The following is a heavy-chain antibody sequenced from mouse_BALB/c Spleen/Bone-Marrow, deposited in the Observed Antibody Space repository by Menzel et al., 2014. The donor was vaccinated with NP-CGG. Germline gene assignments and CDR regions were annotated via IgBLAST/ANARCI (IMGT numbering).Heavy chain of an antibody. D-gene: IGHD1-1*01. J-gene: IGHJ4*01. CDR1: GYTFTSYW. CDR3: TYMGCYGSSYAMDY. CDR2: INPSNGGT. V-gene: IGHV1S16*01. Sequence: VQRVESGAELVKPGASVKLSCKASGYTFTSYWMHWVKLRPGQGFEWIGEINPSNGGTNYNEKFKRKATLTVDKSSSTAYMQLSSLTSEDSAVYYCTYMGCYGSSYAMDYWGQGTSVTVSS.